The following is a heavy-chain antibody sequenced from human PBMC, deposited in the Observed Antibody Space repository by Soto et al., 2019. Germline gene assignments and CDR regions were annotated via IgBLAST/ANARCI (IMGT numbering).Heavy chain of an antibody. CDR2: IKSRTENETT. Sequence: PGGSLSLSCAASGFTFSNGWLSWGRQGPGTGLEWLGRIKSRTENETTDYASPARGRFIISRDDSKNILYLQLNSLKSEDTGVYYCVTAVRLGNSCLDHWGPGP. CDR3: VTAVRLGNSCLDH. V-gene: IGHV3-15*01. CDR1: GFTFSNGW. J-gene: IGHJ4*02. D-gene: IGHD1-1*01.